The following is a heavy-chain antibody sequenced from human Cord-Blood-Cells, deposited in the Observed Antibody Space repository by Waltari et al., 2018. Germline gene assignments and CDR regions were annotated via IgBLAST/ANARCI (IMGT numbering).Heavy chain of an antibody. CDR1: GGSFSGYY. Sequence: QVQLQQWGAGLLKPSETLSLTCAVYGGSFSGYYWSWIRQPTGKGLEWIGEINHSGSTNYNPSLKSRVTISVDTSKNQFSLKLSSVTAADTAVYYCASSGLGSGRNYFDYWGQGTLVTVSS. V-gene: IGHV4-34*01. J-gene: IGHJ4*02. CDR3: ASSGLGSGRNYFDY. CDR2: INHSGST. D-gene: IGHD3-10*01.